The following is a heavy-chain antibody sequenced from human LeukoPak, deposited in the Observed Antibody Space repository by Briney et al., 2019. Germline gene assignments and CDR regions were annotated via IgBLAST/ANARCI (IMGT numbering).Heavy chain of an antibody. D-gene: IGHD4-17*01. CDR1: GFTFSTYA. Sequence: GGSLSLSCAASGFTFSTYAMTWVRQAPGMGLEWVSSISGSGAGKFYAAPVRGRFTTSRDNSKNTLYVQMNSLRAEDTAVYYCAKATWGDYAGAFDIWGQGTMVIVSS. V-gene: IGHV3-23*01. J-gene: IGHJ3*02. CDR3: AKATWGDYAGAFDI. CDR2: ISGSGAGK.